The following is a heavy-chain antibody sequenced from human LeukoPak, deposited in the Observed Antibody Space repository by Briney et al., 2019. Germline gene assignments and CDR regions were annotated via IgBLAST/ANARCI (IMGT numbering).Heavy chain of an antibody. V-gene: IGHV3-7*01. J-gene: IGHJ4*02. Sequence: GGSLRLSCVGSGFTFSRHWMSWVRQAPGKGLEWVANIKEDGSEKYYVDSVKGRFTISRDNAKNSVYLQMNSLRAEDTAVYYCARARGFDYWGQGTLVTVSS. CDR1: GFTFSRHW. CDR2: IKEDGSEK. CDR3: ARARGFDY.